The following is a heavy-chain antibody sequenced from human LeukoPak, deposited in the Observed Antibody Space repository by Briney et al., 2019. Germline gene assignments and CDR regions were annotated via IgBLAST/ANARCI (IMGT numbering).Heavy chain of an antibody. Sequence: GGSLRLSCAASGFTFSSYAMSWVRQTPGKGLEWVSGISGSGGSTYYADSVKGRFTISRDNSKNTLYLQMNSLRAEDTAVYYCARVRLRDNDYWGQGTLVTVSS. V-gene: IGHV3-23*01. J-gene: IGHJ4*02. D-gene: IGHD3-10*01. CDR3: ARVRLRDNDY. CDR2: ISGSGGST. CDR1: GFTFSSYA.